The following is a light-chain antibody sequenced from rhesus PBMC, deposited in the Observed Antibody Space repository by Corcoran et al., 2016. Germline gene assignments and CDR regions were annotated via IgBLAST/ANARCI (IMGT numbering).Light chain of an antibody. J-gene: IGKJ2*01. CDR2: GTS. Sequence: DIQMSQSPSSLSASVGDTVTITCRASQGLSNALAWYQQKPGNAPKLLIYGTSTLEDGVPSRFSGSRSGKDFTLTIDRLQPEDFGTYCCQQGFTRTYTFSQGTKVEIE. CDR3: QQGFTRTYT. V-gene: IGKV1-33*02. CDR1: QGLSNA.